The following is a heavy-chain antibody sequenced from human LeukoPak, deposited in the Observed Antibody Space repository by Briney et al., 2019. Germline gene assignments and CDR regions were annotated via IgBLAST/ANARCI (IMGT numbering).Heavy chain of an antibody. CDR3: ARDGSGYSRFDY. CDR1: GGSLDSGGYN. D-gene: IGHD3-22*01. Sequence: SQTLSLTCTVSGGSLDSGGYNWTWIRQHPGRGLEWIGYSYYSGTTYYNPSLKSRITISVDTSKNQFSLLLSSVTAADAAVYFCARDGSGYSRFDYWGQGTPVTVSS. CDR2: SYYSGTT. J-gene: IGHJ4*02. V-gene: IGHV4-31*03.